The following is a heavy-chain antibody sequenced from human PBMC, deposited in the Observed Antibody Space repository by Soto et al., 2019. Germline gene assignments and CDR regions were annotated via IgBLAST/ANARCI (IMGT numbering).Heavy chain of an antibody. J-gene: IGHJ5*02. D-gene: IGHD2-2*01. CDR3: ARGSGVVPAARRWFDP. CDR2: INHSGST. Sequence: SETLSLTCAVYGGSFSGYYWSWIRQPPGKGLEWIGEINHSGSTNYNPSLKSRVTISVDTSKNQFSLKLSSVTAADTAVYYCARGSGVVPAARRWFDPWGQGTLVTVSS. V-gene: IGHV4-34*01. CDR1: GGSFSGYY.